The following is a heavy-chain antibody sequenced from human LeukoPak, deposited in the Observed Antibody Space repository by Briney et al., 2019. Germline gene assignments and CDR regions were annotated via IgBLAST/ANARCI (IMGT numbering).Heavy chain of an antibody. CDR3: ARGNQYYDFWGGYSSNWFDP. J-gene: IGHJ5*02. D-gene: IGHD3-3*01. CDR1: GYTFTSYD. V-gene: IGHV1-8*01. CDR2: MNPNSGNT. Sequence: ASVKVSCKASGYTFTSYDINWVRQATGQGLEWMGWMNPNSGNTGYAQKFQGRVTMTRNTSISTAYMELSSLRSEDTAVYYCARGNQYYDFWGGYSSNWFDPWGQGTLVTVSS.